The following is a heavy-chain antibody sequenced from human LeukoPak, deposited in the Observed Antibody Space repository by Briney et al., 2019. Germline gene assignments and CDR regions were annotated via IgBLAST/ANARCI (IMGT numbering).Heavy chain of an antibody. Sequence: ASVKVSCKSSGYTFTGYYMHWVRQAPGQGLAWMGWINPNSGGTNYAQKFQGRVTMTRDTSISTAYMELSRLRSKDTAVYDCARDSRLKPLYYFDYWGQGTLVTVSS. CDR3: ARDSRLKPLYYFDY. J-gene: IGHJ4*02. V-gene: IGHV1-2*02. CDR1: GYTFTGYY. D-gene: IGHD6-25*01. CDR2: INPNSGGT.